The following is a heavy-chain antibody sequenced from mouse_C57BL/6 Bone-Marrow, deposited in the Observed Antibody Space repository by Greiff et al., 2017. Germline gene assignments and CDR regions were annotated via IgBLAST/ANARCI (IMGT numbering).Heavy chain of an antibody. J-gene: IGHJ3*01. V-gene: IGHV5-6*01. D-gene: IGHD2-4*01. CDR1: GFTFSSYG. Sequence: EVKLMESGGDLVKPGGSLKLSCAASGFTFSSYGMSWVRQTPDKRLEWVATISSGGSYTYYPDSVKGRFTLSRDKAKNTLYLQMSSLKSEDTAMYYCARHGYDYAWFAYWGQGTLVTVSA. CDR2: ISSGGSYT. CDR3: ARHGYDYAWFAY.